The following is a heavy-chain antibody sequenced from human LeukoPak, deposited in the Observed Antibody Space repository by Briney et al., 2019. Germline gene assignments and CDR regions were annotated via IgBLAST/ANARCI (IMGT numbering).Heavy chain of an antibody. J-gene: IGHJ5*02. CDR3: AKELDYYDYVWGSYRPGGWFDP. D-gene: IGHD3-16*02. V-gene: IGHV3-23*01. CDR1: GFTFSSYA. Sequence: GGSLRLSCAASGFTFSSYAMSLVRQAPGKGLEWVSAISGSGGSTYYADSVKGRFTISRDNSKNTLYLQMNSLRAEDTAVYYCAKELDYYDYVWGSYRPGGWFDPWGQGTLVTVSS. CDR2: ISGSGGST.